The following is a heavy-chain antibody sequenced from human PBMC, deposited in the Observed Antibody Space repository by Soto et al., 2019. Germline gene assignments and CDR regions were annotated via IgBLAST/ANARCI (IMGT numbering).Heavy chain of an antibody. CDR1: GYSFTSYW. Sequence: ESLTISYMGSGYSFTSYWIALVRQMPGKGLEWMGIIYPGDSDTRYSPSFQGQVTISADKSISTAYLQWSSLKASDTAMYYCARGVYDSSGYYFYWGQGTLVTVYS. CDR3: ARGVYDSSGYYFY. CDR2: IYPGDSDT. J-gene: IGHJ4*02. V-gene: IGHV5-51*01. D-gene: IGHD3-22*01.